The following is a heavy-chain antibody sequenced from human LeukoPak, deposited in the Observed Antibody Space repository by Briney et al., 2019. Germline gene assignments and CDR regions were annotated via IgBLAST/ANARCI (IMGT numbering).Heavy chain of an antibody. CDR3: ARVYYSNSYDYWYFDL. CDR1: GGSTSSYY. CDR2: IFYSGST. Sequence: PSETLSLTCTVSGGSTSSYYWSWIRQPPGKGLEWIGYIFYSGSTNYNPSLKSRVTISVDTSKNQFSLKLSSVTAADTAVYYCARVYYSNSYDYWYFDLWGRGTLVTVSS. D-gene: IGHD6-13*01. J-gene: IGHJ2*01. V-gene: IGHV4-59*01.